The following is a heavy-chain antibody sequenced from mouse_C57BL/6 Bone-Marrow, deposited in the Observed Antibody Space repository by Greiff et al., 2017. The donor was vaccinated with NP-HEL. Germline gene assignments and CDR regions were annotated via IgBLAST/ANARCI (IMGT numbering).Heavy chain of an antibody. D-gene: IGHD2-13*01. Sequence: QVQLQQPGAELVRPGSSVKLSCKASGYTFTSYWMHWVKQRPIQGLEWIGSIDPSDSETHYNQKFKDKATLTVDKSSSTAYMQLSSLTSEDSAVYYCARPCTVTGYFDVWGTGTTVTVSS. CDR2: IDPSDSET. V-gene: IGHV1-52*01. CDR1: GYTFTSYW. CDR3: ARPCTVTGYFDV. J-gene: IGHJ1*03.